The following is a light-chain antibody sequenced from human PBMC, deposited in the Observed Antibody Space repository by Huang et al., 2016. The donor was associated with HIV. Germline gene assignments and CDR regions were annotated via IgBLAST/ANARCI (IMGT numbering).Light chain of an antibody. V-gene: IGKV2-28*01. CDR3: MQALQTPT. CDR1: QSLLHSNGYNY. Sequence: DIVMTQSPLSLPVTPGEPASIPCRSSQSLLHSNGYNYLDWYLQKPGQPPQLLIYLGSNRASGVPDRFSGSGSGTDFTLKISRVEAEDVGVYYCMQALQTPTFGGGTKVEIK. J-gene: IGKJ4*01. CDR2: LGS.